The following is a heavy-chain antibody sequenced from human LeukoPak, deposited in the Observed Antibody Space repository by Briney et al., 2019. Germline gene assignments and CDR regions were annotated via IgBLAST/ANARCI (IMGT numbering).Heavy chain of an antibody. CDR2: ISGSGGST. D-gene: IGHD1-26*01. V-gene: IGHV3-23*01. CDR1: GFTFSSYG. CDR3: AKVLYSGSLSY. Sequence: QTGGSLRLSCAASGFTFSSYGMNWVRQAPGKGLEWVSAISGSGGSTYYADSVEGRFTISRDNSKNTLYLQMNSLRAEDTAVYYCAKVLYSGSLSYWGQGTLVTVSS. J-gene: IGHJ4*02.